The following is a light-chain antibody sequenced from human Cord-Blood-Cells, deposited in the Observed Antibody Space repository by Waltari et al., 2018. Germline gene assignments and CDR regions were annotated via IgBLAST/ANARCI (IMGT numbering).Light chain of an antibody. Sequence: EIVLTQSPAPLSLSPGESATLSCRASQSVSSYLAWYQQKPGQAPRLLIYDASNRATGIPARFSGSGSGTDFTLTISSLEPEDFAVYYCQQRSNGPPTFGQGTRLEIK. CDR2: DAS. CDR1: QSVSSY. V-gene: IGKV3-11*01. J-gene: IGKJ5*01. CDR3: QQRSNGPPT.